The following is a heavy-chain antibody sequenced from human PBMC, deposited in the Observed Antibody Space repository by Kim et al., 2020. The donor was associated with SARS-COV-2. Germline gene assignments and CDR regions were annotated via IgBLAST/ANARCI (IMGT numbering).Heavy chain of an antibody. D-gene: IGHD3-16*01. Sequence: TSNPSLKSRVTISVDTSKNQFSLKLSSVTAADTAVYYCARGPLRSWFDPWGQGTLVTVSS. V-gene: IGHV4-34*01. CDR3: ARGPLRSWFDP. J-gene: IGHJ5*02.